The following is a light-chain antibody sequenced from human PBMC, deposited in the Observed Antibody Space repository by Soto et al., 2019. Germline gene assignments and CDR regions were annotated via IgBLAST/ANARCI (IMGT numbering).Light chain of an antibody. J-gene: IGKJ4*01. CDR2: GAS. V-gene: IGKV3-20*01. Sequence: DILMTQSAGDLSSCPGERASPPCRASESINSNLAWYHQKPGQPPGLLIYGASTRAAGIPDSFSGSGSGTDFTLTINRLETEDFAVYYCEQFGSSPLTFGGWPKVHIK. CDR1: ESINSN. CDR3: EQFGSSPLT.